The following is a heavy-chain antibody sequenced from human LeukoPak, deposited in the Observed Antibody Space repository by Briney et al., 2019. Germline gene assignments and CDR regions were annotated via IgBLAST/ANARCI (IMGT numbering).Heavy chain of an antibody. CDR2: MNQDGSEK. CDR1: GFTFSDSW. Sequence: GGFLRISCAAPGFTFSDSWMSWGRPAPGKGLEWVANMNQDGSEKDYVDSVKGRFTISRDNARNSLYLQMGSLRAEDTTVYYCATYTHWVAGDVWGQGTTVTVSS. D-gene: IGHD3-16*01. V-gene: IGHV3-7*01. J-gene: IGHJ6*02. CDR3: ATYTHWVAGDV.